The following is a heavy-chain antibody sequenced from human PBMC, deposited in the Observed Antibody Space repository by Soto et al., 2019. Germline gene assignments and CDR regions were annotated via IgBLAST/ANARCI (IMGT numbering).Heavy chain of an antibody. D-gene: IGHD6-13*01. J-gene: IGHJ3*02. CDR1: GGSFSGYY. CDR2: INHSGST. Sequence: SETLSLTCAVYGGSFSGYYWSWIRQPPGKGLEWIGEINHSGSTNYNPSLKSRVTISVDTSKNQFSLKLSSVTAADTAVYYCARSGIAKLRDALDIWGQGTMVTVSS. V-gene: IGHV4-34*01. CDR3: ARSGIAKLRDALDI.